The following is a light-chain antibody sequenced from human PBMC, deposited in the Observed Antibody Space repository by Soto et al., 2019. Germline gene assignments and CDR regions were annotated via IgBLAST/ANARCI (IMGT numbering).Light chain of an antibody. CDR2: GAS. J-gene: IGKJ4*01. V-gene: IGKV3-15*01. CDR1: ESVSSN. CDR3: QQYNKWPLT. Sequence: EIVMTQSPATLSVSQGERATLSCRASESVSSNLAWYQQKPGQAPRLLIYGASTRATGIPARFSGSGSGTEFTFTISSLKSEDFAVYYCQQYNKWPLTFGGGTKVEIK.